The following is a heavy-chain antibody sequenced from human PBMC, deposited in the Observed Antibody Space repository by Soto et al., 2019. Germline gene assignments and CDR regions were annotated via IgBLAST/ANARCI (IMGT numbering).Heavy chain of an antibody. J-gene: IGHJ6*02. V-gene: IGHV3-23*01. CDR1: GFTFSSYA. Sequence: GGSLRLSCAASGFTFSSYAMSWVRQAPGKGLEWVSAISGSGGSTYYADSVKGRFTISRDNSKNTLYLQMNSLRAEDTAVYYCAKVHDYGERSYYYGMDVWGQGTTVTVSS. CDR3: AKVHDYGERSYYYGMDV. CDR2: ISGSGGST. D-gene: IGHD4-17*01.